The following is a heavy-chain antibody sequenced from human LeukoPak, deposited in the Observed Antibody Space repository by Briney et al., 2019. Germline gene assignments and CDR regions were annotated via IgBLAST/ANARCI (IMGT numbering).Heavy chain of an antibody. V-gene: IGHV3-53*01. Sequence: GGSLRLSCAASGFAVSNNYMSWVRQAPGKGLEWVSVIYSGGSTYYADSVKGRFTISRDTSKNTLYLQMNSLRVEDTAVYYCARDVLDSGGYLNPSQYWGQGTLVTVSS. CDR1: GFAVSNNY. J-gene: IGHJ4*02. CDR3: ARDVLDSGGYLNPSQY. CDR2: IYSGGST. D-gene: IGHD2-15*01.